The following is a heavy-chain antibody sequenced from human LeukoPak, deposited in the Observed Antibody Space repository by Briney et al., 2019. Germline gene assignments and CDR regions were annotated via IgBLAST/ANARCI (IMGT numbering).Heavy chain of an antibody. CDR1: GGSISSSSYY. CDR2: IYNSGST. Sequence: SETLSLTCTVSGGSISSSSYYWGWIRHPPGKGLEWIGSIYNSGSTYYNPSLKSRVTISVDTSKNQFSLKLSSVTAADTAVYFCARREYYDSSGYRWGQGTLVTVSS. V-gene: IGHV4-39*01. D-gene: IGHD3-22*01. J-gene: IGHJ4*02. CDR3: ARREYYDSSGYR.